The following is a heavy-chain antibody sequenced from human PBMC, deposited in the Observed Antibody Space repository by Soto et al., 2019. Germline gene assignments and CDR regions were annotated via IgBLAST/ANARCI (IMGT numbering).Heavy chain of an antibody. Sequence: GASVKVSCKASGYTFPSYYMHWVRQAPGQGLEWMGIINPSGGSTSYAQKFQGRVTMTRDTSTSTVYMELSSLRSEDTAVYYCARGARDCSSTSCYASKGSEFDYWGQGTLVTVSS. CDR2: INPSGGST. CDR1: GYTFPSYY. J-gene: IGHJ4*02. D-gene: IGHD2-2*01. V-gene: IGHV1-46*03. CDR3: ARGARDCSSTSCYASKGSEFDY.